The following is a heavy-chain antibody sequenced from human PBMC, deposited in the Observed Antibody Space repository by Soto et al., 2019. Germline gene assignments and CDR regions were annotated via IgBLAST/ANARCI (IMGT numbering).Heavy chain of an antibody. D-gene: IGHD3-16*01. CDR3: ARMLINRRSSPLDY. V-gene: IGHV3-7*01. CDR1: GFTFSSYW. CDR2: IKQDGSEK. J-gene: IGHJ4*02. Sequence: GGSLRLSCAASGFTFSSYWMSWVRQAPGKGLEWVANIKQDGSEKYYVDSVKGRFTISRDNAKNSLYLQMNSLRAEDTAVYYCARMLINRRSSPLDYWGQGTLVTVSS.